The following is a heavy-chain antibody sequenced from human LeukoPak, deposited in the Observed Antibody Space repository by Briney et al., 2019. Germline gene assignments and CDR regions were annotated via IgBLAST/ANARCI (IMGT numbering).Heavy chain of an antibody. Sequence: TSETLSLTCTVSGGSISSYYWSWIRQSPGKGLEWIGYIYYSGSTNYHPSLKSRVTISVDTSKNQFSLKLSSVTAADTAGYYCARGARGPWGQGTLVTVSS. CDR3: ARGARGP. CDR1: GGSISSYY. J-gene: IGHJ5*02. D-gene: IGHD1-26*01. V-gene: IGHV4-59*08. CDR2: IYYSGST.